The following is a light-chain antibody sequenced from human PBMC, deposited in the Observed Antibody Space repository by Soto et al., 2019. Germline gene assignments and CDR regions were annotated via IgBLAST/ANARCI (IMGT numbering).Light chain of an antibody. V-gene: IGKV1-5*03. CDR2: KAS. CDR1: QSISSW. CDR3: QQYNVYPWT. Sequence: DIQMTQSPSTLSASVGDRVTITCRASQSISSWLAWYQQKAGEAPKLLIYKASSLESGVPSRFGGSGSGTEFTLTISSLQSDAFATYYCQQYNVYPWTFCQGTKVEIK. J-gene: IGKJ1*01.